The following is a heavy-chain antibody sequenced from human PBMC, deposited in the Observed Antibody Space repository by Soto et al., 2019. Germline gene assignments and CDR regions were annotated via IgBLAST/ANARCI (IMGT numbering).Heavy chain of an antibody. CDR1: GGPMSYYY. J-gene: IGHJ6*02. CDR2: AYYSGST. Sequence: SETLSLTCTVSGGPMSYYYWNWIRQPPGKGLEWIGYAYYSGSTNYNPSLKSRVTISVDTSKNQFSLKLSSVTAADTAVYYCAIRTGRSYFGMDVWGQGTTVTVSS. D-gene: IGHD1-26*01. CDR3: AIRTGRSYFGMDV. V-gene: IGHV4-59*01.